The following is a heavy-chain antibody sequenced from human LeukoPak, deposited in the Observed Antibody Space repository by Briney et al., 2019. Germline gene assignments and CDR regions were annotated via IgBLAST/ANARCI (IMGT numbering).Heavy chain of an antibody. V-gene: IGHV4-39*01. D-gene: IGHD1-26*01. J-gene: IGHJ4*02. CDR2: VYYTGTT. Sequence: KPSETLSLTCTVSGGSISSGDDYWSWIRQPPGKGLEWIASVYYTGTTYYTPSLKSRVTISVDTSNNQFSLRLSSVTAADTAVYYCAKTLSGSYFWGQGTLVTVSS. CDR1: GGSISSGDDY. CDR3: AKTLSGSYF.